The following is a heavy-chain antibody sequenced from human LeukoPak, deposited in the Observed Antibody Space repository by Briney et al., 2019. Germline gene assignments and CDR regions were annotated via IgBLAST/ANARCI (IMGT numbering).Heavy chain of an antibody. CDR2: IYYSGST. J-gene: IGHJ4*02. V-gene: IGHV4-59*01. D-gene: IGHD6-6*01. CDR1: GGSISSYY. CDR3: ARLPRAARPFDY. Sequence: PSETLSLTCTVSGGSISSYYWSWIRQPPGKGLEWIGYIYYSGSTNYNPSLKSRVTISVDTSKNQFSLKLSSVTAEDTAVYYGARLPRAARPFDYWGQGTLVTVSS.